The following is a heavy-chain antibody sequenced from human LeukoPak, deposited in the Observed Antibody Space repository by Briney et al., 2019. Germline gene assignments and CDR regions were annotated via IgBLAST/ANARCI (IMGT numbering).Heavy chain of an antibody. CDR2: IYYSGST. CDR1: GGSFRGYY. CDR3: AREGYSSSYEPKRAFDI. Sequence: SETLSLTCAVYGGSFRGYYWSWIRQPPGKGREWMGYIYYSGSTNYNPSLKSRVTISVDTSKNQFSLKLSSVTAADTAVYYCAREGYSSSYEPKRAFDIGGQGTMVTVSS. J-gene: IGHJ3*02. V-gene: IGHV4-59*01. D-gene: IGHD6-13*01.